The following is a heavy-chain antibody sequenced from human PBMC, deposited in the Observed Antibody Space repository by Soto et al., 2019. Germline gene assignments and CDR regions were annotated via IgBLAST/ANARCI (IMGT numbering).Heavy chain of an antibody. Sequence: GGSLRLSCVASGFTFSSYGMYWVRQAPGKGLEWVAVISSDGSNEYYADSVKGRFTISRDNSKNTLHLQMNSLRAEDTAVYYCAKDPIAVAGNNYYRMDVWGQGTTVTVSS. J-gene: IGHJ6*02. CDR3: AKDPIAVAGNNYYRMDV. CDR2: ISSDGSNE. V-gene: IGHV3-30*18. CDR1: GFTFSSYG. D-gene: IGHD6-19*01.